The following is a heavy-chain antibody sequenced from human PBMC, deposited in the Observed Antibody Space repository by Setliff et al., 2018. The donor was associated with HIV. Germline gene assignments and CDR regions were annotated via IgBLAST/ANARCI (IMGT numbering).Heavy chain of an antibody. CDR1: GDSISTYC. CDR3: ARGWFGGYYFDY. CDR2: IYTSGST. Sequence: PSETLSLTCTVSGDSISTYCWIWIRQPPGKGLEWIGNIYTSGSTNYNPSLKSRVTISVDTSKNQSSLKLSFVTAADTAVYYCARGWFGGYYFDYWGQGTLVTVSS. V-gene: IGHV4-4*09. D-gene: IGHD3-10*01. J-gene: IGHJ4*02.